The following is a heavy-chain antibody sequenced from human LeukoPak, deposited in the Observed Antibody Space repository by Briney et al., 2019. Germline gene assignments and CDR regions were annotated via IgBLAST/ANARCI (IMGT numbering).Heavy chain of an antibody. CDR1: GITFSSYG. D-gene: IGHD6-6*01. CDR3: AKDRDSSSSGWFDP. CDR2: ISSTGGTT. J-gene: IGHJ5*02. V-gene: IGHV3-23*01. Sequence: GGSLRLSCAASGITFSSYGMSWVRQAPGKGLEWVSSISSTGGTTYYADSVKGRFTISRDNSKNTLYLQMNSLRAEDTAVYYCAKDRDSSSSGWFDPWGQGALVTVSS.